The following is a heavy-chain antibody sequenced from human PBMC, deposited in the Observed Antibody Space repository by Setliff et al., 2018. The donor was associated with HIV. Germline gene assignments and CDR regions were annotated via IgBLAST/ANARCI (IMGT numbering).Heavy chain of an antibody. CDR3: ARQITMVRGVYQPYYYYYMDV. D-gene: IGHD3-10*01. CDR2: IIPIFGTA. J-gene: IGHJ6*03. CDR1: GYTFTGYY. V-gene: IGHV1-69*13. Sequence: SVKVSCKASGYTFTGYYMHWVRQAPGQGLEWMGGIIPIFGTANYAQKFQGRVTITADESTSTAYMELSSLRSDDTAVYYCARQITMVRGVYQPYYYYYMDVWGKGTTVTVS.